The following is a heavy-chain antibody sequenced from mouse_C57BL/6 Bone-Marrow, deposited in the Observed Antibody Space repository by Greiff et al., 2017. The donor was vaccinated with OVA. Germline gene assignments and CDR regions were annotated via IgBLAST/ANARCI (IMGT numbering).Heavy chain of an antibody. V-gene: IGHV5-4*01. D-gene: IGHD4-1*01. Sequence: VQLKESGGGLVKPGGSLKLSCAASGFTFSSYAMSWVRQTPEKRLEWVATISDGGSYTYYPDNVKGRFTISRDNAKNNLYLQMSHLKSEDTAMYYCARDTLTGTRAMDYWGQGTSVTVSS. CDR3: ARDTLTGTRAMDY. CDR1: GFTFSSYA. CDR2: ISDGGSYT. J-gene: IGHJ4*01.